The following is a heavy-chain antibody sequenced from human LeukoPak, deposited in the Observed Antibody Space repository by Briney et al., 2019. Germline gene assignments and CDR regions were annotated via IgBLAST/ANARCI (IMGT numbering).Heavy chain of an antibody. V-gene: IGHV3-23*01. CDR1: GFTFSSYA. CDR2: ISGSGGST. CDR3: AKDLKRWDGSRNDAFDI. Sequence: GGSLRLSCAASGFTFSSYAMSWVRQAPGKGLEWVSAISGSGGSTYYADSVKGRLTISRDNSKNTLYLQMNSLRAEDTAVYYCAKDLKRWDGSRNDAFDIWGQGTMVTVSS. D-gene: IGHD2-2*01. J-gene: IGHJ3*02.